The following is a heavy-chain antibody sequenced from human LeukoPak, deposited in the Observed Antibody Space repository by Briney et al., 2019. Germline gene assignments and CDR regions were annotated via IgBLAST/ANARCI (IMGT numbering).Heavy chain of an antibody. D-gene: IGHD6-13*01. CDR1: GYTFSSYG. CDR2: ISAYNGDT. V-gene: IGHV1-18*01. Sequence: RASVKVSCKASGYTFSSYGISWVRQAPGQGLEWMGWISAYNGDTNYVQKFQGRVTMTTDTSTSTAYMELKSLRSDDTAVYYCAREEGAPIAAANIWGLGTKVTVSS. J-gene: IGHJ3*02. CDR3: AREEGAPIAAANI.